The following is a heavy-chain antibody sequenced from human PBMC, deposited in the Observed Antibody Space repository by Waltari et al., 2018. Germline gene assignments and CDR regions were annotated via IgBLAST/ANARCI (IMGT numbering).Heavy chain of an antibody. D-gene: IGHD2-8*01. CDR3: ARVRGPNYCTNGVCYKDRGFDY. CDR2: MNPNSGNT. V-gene: IGHV1-8*01. J-gene: IGHJ4*02. Sequence: QVQLVQSGAEVKKPGASVKVSCKASGYTFTSYDINWVRQATGQGLEWMGWMNPNSGNTGYAQKFQGRVTMTRNTSISTAYMELSSLRSEDTAVYYCARVRGPNYCTNGVCYKDRGFDYWGQGTLVTVSS. CDR1: GYTFTSYD.